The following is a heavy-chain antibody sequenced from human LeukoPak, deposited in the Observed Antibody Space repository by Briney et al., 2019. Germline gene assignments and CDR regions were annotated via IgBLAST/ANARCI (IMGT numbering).Heavy chain of an antibody. J-gene: IGHJ4*02. D-gene: IGHD2-2*01. Sequence: GGSLRLSCAASGFTFGRFWMTWVRQAPGKGLEWVSAISGSGGSTYYADSVKGRFTISRDNSKNTLYLQMNSLRAEDTAVYYCAKGDLGYCSSTNCNNYWGQGTLVTVSS. V-gene: IGHV3-23*01. CDR2: ISGSGGST. CDR1: GFTFGRFW. CDR3: AKGDLGYCSSTNCNNY.